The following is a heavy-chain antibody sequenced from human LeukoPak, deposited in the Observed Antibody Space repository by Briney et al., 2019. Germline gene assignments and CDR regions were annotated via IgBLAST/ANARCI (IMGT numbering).Heavy chain of an antibody. CDR1: GFTFSSYA. V-gene: IGHV3-30-3*01. D-gene: IGHD6-13*01. J-gene: IGHJ4*02. CDR2: ISYDGSNK. CDR3: ARLGKQQLDY. Sequence: GGSLRLSCAASGFTFSSYAMHWVRQAPGKGLEWVAVISYDGSNKYYADSVKGRFTISRDNSKNTLYLQMNSLRAEDTAVYYCARLGKQQLDYWGQGTLVTVSS.